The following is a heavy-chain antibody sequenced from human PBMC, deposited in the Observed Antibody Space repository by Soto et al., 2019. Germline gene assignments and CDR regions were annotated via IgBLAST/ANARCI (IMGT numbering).Heavy chain of an antibody. Sequence: QVQLQESGPGLVKPSETLSLTCTVFGGPIRPYYWSWIRQPPGKELEWIGYIYYTGSTNYSPSLKSRVTMSLDTSKNLLSLKLNSVTAADTAVYYCARGSPLSSSFPLDYWGQGSLVAVSS. J-gene: IGHJ4*02. CDR2: IYYTGST. V-gene: IGHV4-59*12. CDR1: GGPIRPYY. D-gene: IGHD6-6*01. CDR3: ARGSPLSSSFPLDY.